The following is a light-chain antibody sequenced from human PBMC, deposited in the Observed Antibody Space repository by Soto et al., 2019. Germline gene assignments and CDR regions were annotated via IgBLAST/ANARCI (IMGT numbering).Light chain of an antibody. CDR1: QNVRNY. V-gene: IGKV3-11*01. Sequence: EIVLTQSPATLSLSPGEKATLSCRASQNVRNYLAWYQQRPGQPPGLLIYDATNRATGIPVRFSGSGSGTDFTLTISSLEPEDFAVYYCQQRSSWPPFTFGPGTKVGFK. J-gene: IGKJ3*01. CDR2: DAT. CDR3: QQRSSWPPFT.